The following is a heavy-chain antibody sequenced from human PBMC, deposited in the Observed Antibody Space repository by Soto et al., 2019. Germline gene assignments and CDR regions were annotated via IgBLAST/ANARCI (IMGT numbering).Heavy chain of an antibody. V-gene: IGHV4-39*01. J-gene: IGHJ6*02. CDR3: ASSITRVGATTPYYYYGMDV. CDR1: GGSISSSSYY. Sequence: PSETLSLTCTVSGGSISSSSYYWGWIRQPPGKGLEWIGSIYYSGSTYYNPSLKSRVTISVDTSKNQFSLKLSSVTAADTAVYYCASSITRVGATTPYYYYGMDVWGQGTTVTVSS. D-gene: IGHD1-26*01. CDR2: IYYSGST.